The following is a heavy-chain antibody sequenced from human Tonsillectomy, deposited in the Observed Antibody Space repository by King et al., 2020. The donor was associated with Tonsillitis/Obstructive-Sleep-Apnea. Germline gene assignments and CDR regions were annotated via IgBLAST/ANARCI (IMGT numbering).Heavy chain of an antibody. CDR3: AREEGSGSYYH. Sequence: VQLVESGGGSVQPGGSLRLSCAASGFTFSNYWMHWVRQAPRKGLVWVSRINTDGSSTSYADSAKGRFTISRDNAMNTLYLQMNSLRAEDTAVYYCAREEGSGSYYHWGQGSLVTVSS. V-gene: IGHV3-74*01. D-gene: IGHD1-26*01. CDR1: GFTFSNYW. J-gene: IGHJ5*02. CDR2: INTDGSST.